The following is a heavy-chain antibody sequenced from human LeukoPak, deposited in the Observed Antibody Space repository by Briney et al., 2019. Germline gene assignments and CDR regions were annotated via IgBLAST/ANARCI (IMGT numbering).Heavy chain of an antibody. Sequence: ASVKVSCEASGFTFTSSAVQWVRQARGQRLEWIGWIVVGSGNTNYAQKFQERVTITRDMSTSTAYMELSSLRSEDTAVYYCAAVLYYDSSGYQGYYYYYGMDVWGQGTTVTVSS. CDR2: IVVGSGNT. J-gene: IGHJ6*02. CDR1: GFTFTSSA. CDR3: AAVLYYDSSGYQGYYYYYGMDV. V-gene: IGHV1-58*01. D-gene: IGHD3-22*01.